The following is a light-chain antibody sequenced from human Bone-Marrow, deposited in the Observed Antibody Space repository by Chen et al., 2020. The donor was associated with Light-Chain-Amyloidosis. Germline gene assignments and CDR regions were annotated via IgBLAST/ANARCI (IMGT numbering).Light chain of an antibody. CDR2: KAS. CDR3: QQYASYSRT. J-gene: IGKJ1*01. Sequence: DIQMTQSASTLSASVGDTVTLTCRASQSVGTWLAWYQQKPGRAPKLLIFKASNLEGGVPSRFSGSGSGTDFTLTITSLQSDDFATYHCQQYASYSRTFGRGTKVEV. V-gene: IGKV1-5*03. CDR1: QSVGTW.